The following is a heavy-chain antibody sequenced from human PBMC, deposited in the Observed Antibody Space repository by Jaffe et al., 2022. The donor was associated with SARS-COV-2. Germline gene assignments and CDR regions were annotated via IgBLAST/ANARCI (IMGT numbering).Heavy chain of an antibody. V-gene: IGHV1-2*04. CDR3: ARELLFRLEPGGRSSSYRIYYGMDV. J-gene: IGHJ6*02. Sequence: QVQLVQSGAEVKKPGASVKVSCKASGYTFTGYYMHWVRQAPGQGLEWMGWINPNSGGTNYAQKFQGWVTMTRDTSISTAYMELSRLRSDDTAVYYCARELLFRLEPGGRSSSYRIYYGMDVWGQGTTVTVSS. CDR2: INPNSGGT. CDR1: GYTFTGYY. D-gene: IGHD6-13*01.